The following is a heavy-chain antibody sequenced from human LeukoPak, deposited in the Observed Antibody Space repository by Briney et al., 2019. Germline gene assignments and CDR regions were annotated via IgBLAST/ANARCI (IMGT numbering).Heavy chain of an antibody. J-gene: IGHJ4*02. D-gene: IGHD2-21*02. CDR2: ISGSGGST. CDR3: AKVLAYCGGDCYSPFDY. CDR1: GFTFSSYA. Sequence: GGSLRLSCAASGFTFSSYAMSWVRQAPGKGLEWVSAISGSGGSTYYADSVKGRFTISRDNSKNTLYLQMNSLRAEDMAVYYCAKVLAYCGGDCYSPFDYWGQGTLVTVSS. V-gene: IGHV3-23*01.